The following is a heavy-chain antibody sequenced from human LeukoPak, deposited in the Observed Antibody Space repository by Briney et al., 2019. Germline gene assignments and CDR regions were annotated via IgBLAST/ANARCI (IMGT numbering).Heavy chain of an antibody. CDR2: IYYSGST. J-gene: IGHJ2*01. Sequence: PSETLSLTCTVSGGSISSYYWSWIRQPPGKGLEWIGYIYYSGSTNYNPSLKSRVTISVDTSKNQFSLKLSSVTAADTAVYYCARPSIAVAGTYSQRGWYFDLWGRGTLVTVSS. D-gene: IGHD6-19*01. V-gene: IGHV4-59*08. CDR3: ARPSIAVAGTYSQRGWYFDL. CDR1: GGSISSYY.